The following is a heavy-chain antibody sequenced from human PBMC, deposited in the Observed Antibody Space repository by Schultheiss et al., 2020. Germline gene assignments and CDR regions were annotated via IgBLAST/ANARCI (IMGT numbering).Heavy chain of an antibody. CDR1: GFTFSSYW. Sequence: GGSLRLSCAASGFTFSSYWMHWVRQAPGKGLVWVSRISSDGSNTRYADSVEGRFTISRDNSKNTLYLQMNSLRAEDTAVYYCSGGMDVWGQGTTVTVSS. J-gene: IGHJ6*02. D-gene: IGHD1-26*01. CDR2: ISSDGSNT. CDR3: SGGMDV. V-gene: IGHV3-74*01.